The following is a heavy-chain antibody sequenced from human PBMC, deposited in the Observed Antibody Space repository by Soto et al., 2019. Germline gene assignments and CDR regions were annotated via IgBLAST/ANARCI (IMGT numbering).Heavy chain of an antibody. CDR2: INPSAGST. D-gene: IGHD3-16*02. CDR3: ARGSIGWNFDY. J-gene: IGHJ4*02. Sequence: EASVKVSCKASGYTFTSYYMHWVRQAPGQGLEWMGTINPSAGSTSYAQKFQGRVTMTRDTPTSTVYMELSSLRSEDTAVYYCARGSIGWNFDYWGQGTLVTVSS. CDR1: GYTFTSYY. V-gene: IGHV1-46*01.